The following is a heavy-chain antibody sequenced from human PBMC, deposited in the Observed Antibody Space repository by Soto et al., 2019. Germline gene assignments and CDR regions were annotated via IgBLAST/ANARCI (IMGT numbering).Heavy chain of an antibody. D-gene: IGHD3-3*01. CDR3: ARANYDFWSGSSNYFGMDV. CDR1: GFSFTHYT. CDR2: ISSSGVYI. Sequence: EVQLVESGGGLVKPGGSLRVSCVASGFSFTHYTMNWVRQAPGKGLEWVSAISSSGVYIYYADSVQGRFTISRDNARNSLYLQMDSLGAEDTAVYYCARANYDFWSGSSNYFGMDVWGQGTTVTVSS. J-gene: IGHJ6*02. V-gene: IGHV3-21*06.